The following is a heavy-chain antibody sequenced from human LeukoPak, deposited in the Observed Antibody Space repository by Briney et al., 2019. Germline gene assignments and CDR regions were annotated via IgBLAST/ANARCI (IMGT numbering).Heavy chain of an antibody. Sequence: QPGGSLRLSCAASGFTFSSYWMHWVRQAPGKGLVWVSRINSDGRSTNYADSVKGRFTISRDNAKNMLYLQLNSLRAEDTAVYYCARDGVVTMFGEGGMDVWGQGTTVTVSS. V-gene: IGHV3-74*01. CDR3: ARDGVVTMFGEGGMDV. CDR1: GFTFSSYW. CDR2: INSDGRST. D-gene: IGHD3-10*02. J-gene: IGHJ6*02.